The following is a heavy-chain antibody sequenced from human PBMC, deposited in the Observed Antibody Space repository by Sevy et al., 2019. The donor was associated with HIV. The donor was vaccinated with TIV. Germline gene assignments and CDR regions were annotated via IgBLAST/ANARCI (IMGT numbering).Heavy chain of an antibody. CDR3: GRVLYTYGYLDY. CDR1: GFTFSDYY. V-gene: IGHV3-72*01. D-gene: IGHD5-18*01. J-gene: IGHJ4*02. CDR2: SRNKANSYTI. Sequence: GGSLRLSCAASGFTFSDYYMDWVRQAPGKGLEWVGRSRNKANSYTIEYAASVKGRFTISRDDSKNSLYLQMNSLKNEDTAVYYCGRVLYTYGYLDYWGQGTLVTVSS.